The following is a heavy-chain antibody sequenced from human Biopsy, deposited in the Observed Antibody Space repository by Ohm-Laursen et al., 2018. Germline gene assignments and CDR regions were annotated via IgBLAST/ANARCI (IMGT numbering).Heavy chain of an antibody. V-gene: IGHV1-69*06. CDR2: IIPTFDTP. D-gene: IGHD3-10*01. CDR3: AGGAAKGNPYDH. CDR1: GGTFSSYV. Sequence: GASVKVSCKASGGTFSSYVISWVRQAPGQGLEWMGRIIPTFDTPTYAPDFQGRVTFTADKSTGTAHLDLSRLRSEDTAIYYCAGGAAKGNPYDHWGQGTLVTVSP. J-gene: IGHJ5*02.